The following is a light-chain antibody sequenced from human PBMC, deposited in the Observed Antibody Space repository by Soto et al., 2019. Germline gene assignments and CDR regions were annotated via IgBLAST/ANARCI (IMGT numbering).Light chain of an antibody. CDR3: GAYTSNSAHV. CDR1: SSAVGDFNY. Sequence: QSALTQPPSASGSPGQAVTISCTATSSAVGDFNYISWYQQYPGKTPKLIIYEVINRPSGISDRFSGSASGNTASLTISRRQAEDEADYYCGAYTSNSAHVFGTGTKLTVL. V-gene: IGLV2-14*01. J-gene: IGLJ1*01. CDR2: EVI.